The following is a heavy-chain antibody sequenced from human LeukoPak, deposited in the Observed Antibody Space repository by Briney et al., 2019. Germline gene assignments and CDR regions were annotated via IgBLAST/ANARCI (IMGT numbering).Heavy chain of an antibody. J-gene: IGHJ6*02. V-gene: IGHV3-30-3*01. D-gene: IGHD3-3*01. CDR2: ISYVETSK. CDR1: GFAFGGYA. CDR3: AREIGDYDFWSGTRGNGMDV. Sequence: PGGSLRLSCAASGFAFGGYAMHWVRQAPGKGLEWVAVISYVETSKYYADSVKGRFTISRDNSKNMVYLQMNSLRAEDTAVYYCAREIGDYDFWSGTRGNGMDVWGQGTTVTVSS.